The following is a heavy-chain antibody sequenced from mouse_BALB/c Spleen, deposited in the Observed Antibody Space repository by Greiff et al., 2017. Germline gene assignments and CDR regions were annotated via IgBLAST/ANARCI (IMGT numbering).Heavy chain of an antibody. V-gene: IGHV2-2*02. J-gene: IGHJ1*01. CDR3: ARDYYGSSYRWYFDV. D-gene: IGHD1-1*01. Sequence: VQLQQSGPGLVQPSQSLSITCTVSGFSLTSYGVHWVRQSPGKGLEWLGVLWSGGSTDYNAAFISRLSISKDNSKSQVFFKMNSLQANDTAIYYCARDYYGSSYRWYFDVWGAGTTVTVSS. CDR1: GFSLTSYG. CDR2: LWSGGST.